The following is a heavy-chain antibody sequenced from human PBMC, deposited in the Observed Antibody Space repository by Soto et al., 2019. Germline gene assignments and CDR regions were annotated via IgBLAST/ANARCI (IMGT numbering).Heavy chain of an antibody. D-gene: IGHD1-7*01. J-gene: IGHJ4*02. V-gene: IGHV1-3*01. CDR3: ARVGTTDQIDY. CDR2: INAGNGNT. CDR1: GYTFTSYA. Sequence: ASVKVSCKASGYTFTSYAMHWVRQAPGQMLEWMGWINAGNGNTKYSQKFQGRVTITRDTSASTAYMELSSLRSEDTAVYYCARVGTTDQIDYWGQGTLVTVSS.